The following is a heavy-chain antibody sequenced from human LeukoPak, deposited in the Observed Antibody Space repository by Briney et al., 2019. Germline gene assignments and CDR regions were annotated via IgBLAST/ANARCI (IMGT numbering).Heavy chain of an antibody. Sequence: SVKVSCKASGGIFSSYAINWVRQAPGQGLEWMGRIIPIFGPANYAQKFQGRVTITADKSTRTAYMELSSLRSEDTALYYCAKGSRLREGGSYRFWGQGTLVTVSS. V-gene: IGHV1-69*06. D-gene: IGHD3-16*02. CDR3: AKGSRLREGGSYRF. CDR1: GGIFSSYA. J-gene: IGHJ4*02. CDR2: IIPIFGPA.